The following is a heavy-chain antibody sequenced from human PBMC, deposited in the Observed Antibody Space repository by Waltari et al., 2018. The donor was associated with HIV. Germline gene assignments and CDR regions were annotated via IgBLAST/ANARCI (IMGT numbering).Heavy chain of an antibody. CDR1: GFTFSSYW. Sequence: EVQLVESGGGLVQPGGSLRLSCAASGFTFSSYWMHWVRQAPGKGLVWVSRINSDGSITSHADSVKGRFTISRDNARNTLYLQMNSLGAEDTAMYYCAKGGTSGYTFGFGRWGKGTLVTVSS. D-gene: IGHD5-18*01. V-gene: IGHV3-74*01. CDR3: AKGGTSGYTFGFGR. J-gene: IGHJ1*01. CDR2: INSDGSIT.